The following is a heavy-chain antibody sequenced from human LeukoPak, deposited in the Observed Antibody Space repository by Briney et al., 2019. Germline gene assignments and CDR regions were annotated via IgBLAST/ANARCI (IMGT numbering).Heavy chain of an antibody. Sequence: SETLSLTCTVPRGSISSSSYYWGWIRQPPGKRLEWIGSFYYIGGTYYNPSLEGRVTISADSSKNQFSLKLTSVTAADTALYYCARILTTFDYWGQGTLVTVSS. D-gene: IGHD4-11*01. CDR3: ARILTTFDY. CDR1: RGSISSSSYY. CDR2: FYYIGGT. V-gene: IGHV4-39*01. J-gene: IGHJ4*02.